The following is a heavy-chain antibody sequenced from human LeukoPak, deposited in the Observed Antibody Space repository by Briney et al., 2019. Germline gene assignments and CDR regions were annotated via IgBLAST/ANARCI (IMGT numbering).Heavy chain of an antibody. CDR1: GFTFSNEA. V-gene: IGHV3-23*01. CDR3: AKDRSMFIGAEDY. J-gene: IGHJ4*02. Sequence: GGSLRLSCAASGFTFSNEAMTWVRQAPGKGLEWVSTITDSGDNSHYPDSVKGRFTISRDNSKNTLYLQMNSLRPEDTAVYYCAKDRSMFIGAEDYWGQGTLVTVSS. D-gene: IGHD3-10*02. CDR2: ITDSGDNS.